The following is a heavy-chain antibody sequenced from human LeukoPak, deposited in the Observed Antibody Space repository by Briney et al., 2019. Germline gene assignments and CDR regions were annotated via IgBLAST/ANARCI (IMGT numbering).Heavy chain of an antibody. J-gene: IGHJ4*02. CDR3: AKDYDSSGYYGGQGSFDY. V-gene: IGHV3-7*03. CDR1: GFTFSSYW. CDR2: IKQDGSEK. D-gene: IGHD3-22*01. Sequence: GGSLRLSCAASGFTFSSYWMSWVRQAPGKGLEWVANIKQDGSEKYYVDSVKGRFTISRDNAKNSLYLQMNSLRAEDTALYYCAKDYDSSGYYGGQGSFDYWGQGTLVTVSS.